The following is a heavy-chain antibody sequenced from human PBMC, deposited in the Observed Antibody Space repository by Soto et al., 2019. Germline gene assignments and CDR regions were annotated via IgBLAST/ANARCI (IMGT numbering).Heavy chain of an antibody. V-gene: IGHV3-30-3*01. Sequence: QVQLVESGGGVVQPGRSLRLSCAASGFTFSSYAMHWVRQAPGKGLEWVAVISYDGSNKYYADSVKGRFTISRDNSKNTLYRQMNSLRAEDTAVYYCARAVAVDYWGQGTLVTVSS. CDR3: ARAVAVDY. J-gene: IGHJ4*02. CDR2: ISYDGSNK. CDR1: GFTFSSYA. D-gene: IGHD6-19*01.